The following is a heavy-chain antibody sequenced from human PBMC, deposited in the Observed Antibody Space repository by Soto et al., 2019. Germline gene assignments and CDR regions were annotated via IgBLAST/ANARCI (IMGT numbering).Heavy chain of an antibody. J-gene: IGHJ4*02. V-gene: IGHV4-59*01. CDR1: TGSMRTYY. Sequence: SETLSLTCSVCTGSMRTYYCTWIRQSPWKGLEWIGQISHTGMTKYNPSLESRVTISVDTSRKQFSLKLTSVTDADTALYYCARDHTKGLFDFWGQGTLVTVSS. CDR3: ARDHTKGLFDF. CDR2: ISHTGMT. D-gene: IGHD3-3*01.